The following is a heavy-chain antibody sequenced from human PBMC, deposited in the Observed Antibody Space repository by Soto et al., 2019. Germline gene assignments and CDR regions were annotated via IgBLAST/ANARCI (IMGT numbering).Heavy chain of an antibody. CDR1: GGTFSSYA. V-gene: IGHV1-69*13. Sequence: SVKVSCKASGGTFSSYAISWVRQAPGQGLEWMGGIIPIFGTANYAQKFQGRVTITADESTSTAYMELSSLRSEDTAVYYCARGLRASSSWSPLYYYVMDVWGQGTTVTVSS. D-gene: IGHD6-13*01. J-gene: IGHJ6*02. CDR2: IIPIFGTA. CDR3: ARGLRASSSWSPLYYYVMDV.